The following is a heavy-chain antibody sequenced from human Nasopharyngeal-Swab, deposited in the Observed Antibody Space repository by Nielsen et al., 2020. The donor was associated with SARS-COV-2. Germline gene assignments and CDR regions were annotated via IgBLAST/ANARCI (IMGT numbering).Heavy chain of an antibody. CDR2: IKQDGSEK. V-gene: IGHV3-7*01. D-gene: IGHD1-26*01. CDR1: GFTFSSYW. J-gene: IGHJ6*02. Sequence: GESLKISCAASGFTFSSYWMSWVRRAPGKGLEWVANIKQDGSEKYYVDSVKGRFTISRDNAKNSLYLQMNSLRAEDTAVYYCARDLVVGATTSAYYYYYGMDVWGQGTTVTVSS. CDR3: ARDLVVGATTSAYYYYYGMDV.